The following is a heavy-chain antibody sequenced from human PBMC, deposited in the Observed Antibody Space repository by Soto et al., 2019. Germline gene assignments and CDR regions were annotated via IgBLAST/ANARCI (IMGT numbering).Heavy chain of an antibody. CDR3: AREDTAMASPKYYYYGMDV. CDR1: GGTFSSYA. CDR2: IIPIFGTA. Sequence: QVQLVQSGAEVKKPGSSVKVSCKASGGTFSSYAISWVRQAPGQGLEGMGGIIPIFGTANYAQKFQGRVTITADESTSTAYMELSRLRSEDTAVYYCAREDTAMASPKYYYYGMDVWGQGTTVTVSS. D-gene: IGHD5-18*01. J-gene: IGHJ6*02. V-gene: IGHV1-69*12.